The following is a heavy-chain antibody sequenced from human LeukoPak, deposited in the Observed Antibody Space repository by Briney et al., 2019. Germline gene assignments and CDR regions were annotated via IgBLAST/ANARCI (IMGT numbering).Heavy chain of an antibody. Sequence: GASVKVSCKASGYTFTGYYMHWVRQAPGQGLEWMGWINPNSGGTNYAQKLQGRVTMTTDTSTSTAYMELRSLRSDDTAVYYCARDPEGYYDSTPFDIWGQGTMVTVSS. CDR3: ARDPEGYYDSTPFDI. D-gene: IGHD3-22*01. J-gene: IGHJ3*02. CDR1: GYTFTGYY. V-gene: IGHV1-2*02. CDR2: INPNSGGT.